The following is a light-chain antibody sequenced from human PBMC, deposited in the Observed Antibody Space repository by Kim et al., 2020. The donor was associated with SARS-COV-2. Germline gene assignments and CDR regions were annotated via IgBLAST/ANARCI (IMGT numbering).Light chain of an antibody. CDR2: DAS. CDR1: QDITSA. Sequence: AIQLTQSPSSLSASVGDRVTITCRTSQDITSALAWYQQKPGKAPKLMIYDASGLESGVPSRFSGSGSGTDFTLTINSLQPEDFATYYCQQFKNYPRTFGGRTKVYIK. CDR3: QQFKNYPRT. V-gene: IGKV1D-13*01. J-gene: IGKJ4*01.